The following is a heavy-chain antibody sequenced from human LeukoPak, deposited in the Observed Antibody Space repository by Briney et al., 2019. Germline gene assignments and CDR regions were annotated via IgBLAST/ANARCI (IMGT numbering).Heavy chain of an antibody. V-gene: IGHV1-69*06. Sequence: VASVKVSCKASGGTFSSYAISWVRQAPGQGLEWMGGIIPIFGTANYAQKFQGRVTITADKSTSTAYMELSSLRSEDTAVYYCASMGAAPDDYVWGSYRFDYWGQGTLVTVSS. D-gene: IGHD3-16*02. J-gene: IGHJ4*02. CDR3: ASMGAAPDDYVWGSYRFDY. CDR1: GGTFSSYA. CDR2: IIPIFGTA.